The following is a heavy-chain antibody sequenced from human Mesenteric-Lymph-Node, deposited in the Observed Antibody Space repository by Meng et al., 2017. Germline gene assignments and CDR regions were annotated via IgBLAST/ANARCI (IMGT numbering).Heavy chain of an antibody. V-gene: IGHV4-4*07. CDR1: GDSIRSSY. Sequence: SETLSLTCSVSGDSIRSSYWSWIRQPAGKGLEWIGRFYTTGRTNYNPSLQSRVTMSVDTSKNQFSLRLSSVTAADTAVYYCAREGEDDYGDFVDYFDYWG. CDR3: AREGEDDYGDFVDYFDY. CDR2: FYTTGRT. D-gene: IGHD2-21*02. J-gene: IGHJ4*01.